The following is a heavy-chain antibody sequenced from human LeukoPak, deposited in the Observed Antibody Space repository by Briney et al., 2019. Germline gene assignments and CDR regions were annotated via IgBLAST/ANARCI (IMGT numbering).Heavy chain of an antibody. CDR2: ISSSSSYI. CDR1: GFTFSSYS. Sequence: GGSLRLSCAATGFTFSSYSMNWVRQAPGKGLESVSSISSSSSYIYYADSVKGRFTISRDNAKNSLYLQMNSLRAEDTAVYYCARDPTPGNPPHYWGQGTLVTVSS. J-gene: IGHJ4*02. D-gene: IGHD4-23*01. V-gene: IGHV3-21*01. CDR3: ARDPTPGNPPHY.